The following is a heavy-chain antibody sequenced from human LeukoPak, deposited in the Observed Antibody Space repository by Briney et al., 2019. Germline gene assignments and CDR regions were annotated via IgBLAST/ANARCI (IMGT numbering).Heavy chain of an antibody. V-gene: IGHV4-34*01. Sequence: PSETLSLTCSVYGGSFSGYYRSWLRRPPGKGLEWIGEINHSGSTNYNPSLKSRVTISVDTSKNQFSLKLSSVTAADTAVYYCARHRFAVIVPAGGMDVWGLGTTVTVSS. J-gene: IGHJ6*02. CDR3: ARHRFAVIVPAGGMDV. CDR2: INHSGST. CDR1: GGSFSGYY. D-gene: IGHD2-2*01.